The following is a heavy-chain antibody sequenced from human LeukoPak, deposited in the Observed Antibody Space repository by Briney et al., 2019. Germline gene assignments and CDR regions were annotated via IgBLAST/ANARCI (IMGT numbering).Heavy chain of an antibody. CDR2: IYYSGST. CDR1: GGSLSSYY. Sequence: SETLSLTCTVSGGSLSSYYWSWIRQPPGKGLEWIGYIYYSGSTNYNPSLKSRVTISVDTSKNQFSLKLSSVTAADTAVYYCARVSSGSDAFDIWGQGTMVTVSS. D-gene: IGHD3-22*01. J-gene: IGHJ3*02. V-gene: IGHV4-59*01. CDR3: ARVSSGSDAFDI.